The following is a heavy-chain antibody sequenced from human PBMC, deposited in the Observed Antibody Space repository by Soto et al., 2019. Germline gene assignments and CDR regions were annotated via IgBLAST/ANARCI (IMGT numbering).Heavy chain of an antibody. V-gene: IGHV2-5*01. J-gene: IGHJ5*02. Sequence: QITLKESGPTLVKPTQTLTLTCTFSGFSLSTSGVGVGWIRQPPGKALEWLALIYWNDDKRYSPSLKSRLTITKDTSKNQVVLTMTNMDPGDTATYYCAHRPVQLWLDGGWFDPWGQGTLVTVSS. CDR3: AHRPVQLWLDGGWFDP. CDR2: IYWNDDK. D-gene: IGHD5-18*01. CDR1: GFSLSTSGVG.